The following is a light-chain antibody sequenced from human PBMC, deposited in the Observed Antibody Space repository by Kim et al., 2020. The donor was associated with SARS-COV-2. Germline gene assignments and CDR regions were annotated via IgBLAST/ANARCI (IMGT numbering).Light chain of an antibody. CDR2: EDS. J-gene: IGLJ3*02. V-gene: IGLV2-8*01. Sequence: QSALTQPPSASGSPGQSVTISCTGTNSDIGAYNYVYWYQQHPGNAPKLMIYEDSKRPSGVPDRFSGSKSGNTASLTVSGLQAEDEADYFCSSYAGSNTVFGGGTQLTVL. CDR3: SSYAGSNTV. CDR1: NSDIGAYNY.